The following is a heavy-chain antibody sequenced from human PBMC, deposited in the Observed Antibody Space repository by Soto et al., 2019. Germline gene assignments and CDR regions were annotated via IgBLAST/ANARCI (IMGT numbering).Heavy chain of an antibody. V-gene: IGHV3-23*01. CDR1: GFTFSSYA. D-gene: IGHD6-19*01. CDR3: CIAVAGAGVYNWLDP. J-gene: IGHJ5*02. Sequence: GGSLRLSCAASGFTFSSYAMSWVRQAPGKGLEWVSAISGSGGHTYYADSVKGRFTISRDNAKNTLYLQMNSLRAEDTAVYYCCIAVAGAGVYNWLDPWGQGTLVTVSS. CDR2: ISGSGGHT.